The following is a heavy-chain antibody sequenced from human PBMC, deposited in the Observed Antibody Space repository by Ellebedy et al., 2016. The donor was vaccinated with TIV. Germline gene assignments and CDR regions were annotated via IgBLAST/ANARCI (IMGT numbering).Heavy chain of an antibody. Sequence: GEPLKISCGASGFCFSSYWMSWVRQAPGKGLEWVANIKQDGSEKYYVDSVKGRFTISRDNAKNSLYLHLNSLRAEGTAMYYCATDGSYGDYLSPTHAFVIWGQGTMVTVSS. D-gene: IGHD4-17*01. CDR2: IKQDGSEK. J-gene: IGHJ3*02. CDR3: ATDGSYGDYLSPTHAFVI. CDR1: GFCFSSYW. V-gene: IGHV3-7*01.